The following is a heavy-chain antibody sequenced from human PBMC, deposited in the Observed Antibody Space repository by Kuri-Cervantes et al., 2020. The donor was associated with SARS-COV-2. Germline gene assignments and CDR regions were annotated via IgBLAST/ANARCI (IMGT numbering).Heavy chain of an antibody. CDR3: ARGGGYYYDSSGYPNAFDI. CDR1: GFTFSSYW. J-gene: IGHJ3*02. Sequence: ETLSLTCAASGFTFSSYWMSWVRQAPGKGLEWVANIKQDGSEKYYVDSVKGRFTISRDNAKNSLYLQMNSLRAEDTAVYYCARGGGYYYDSSGYPNAFDIWGQGTMVTVSS. CDR2: IKQDGSEK. D-gene: IGHD3-22*01. V-gene: IGHV3-7*01.